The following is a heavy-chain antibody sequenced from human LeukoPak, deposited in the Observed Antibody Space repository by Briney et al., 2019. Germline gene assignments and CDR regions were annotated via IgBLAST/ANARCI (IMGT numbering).Heavy chain of an antibody. CDR2: IYYSGNT. CDR1: GGSISSYY. V-gene: IGHV4-59*01. D-gene: IGHD5-18*01. J-gene: IGHJ3*02. Sequence: SETPSLTCTVYGGSISSYYWRWIRQPPGKGLEWIGYIYYSGNTNYNPSLKSRVTMSVDTSTNQFSLKLSSVTAADTAVYYCASSKTPWIQLWFFDIWGQGTMVTVSS. CDR3: ASSKTPWIQLWFFDI.